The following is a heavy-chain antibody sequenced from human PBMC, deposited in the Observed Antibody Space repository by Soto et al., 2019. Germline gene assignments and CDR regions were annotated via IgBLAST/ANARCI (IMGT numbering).Heavy chain of an antibody. CDR2: FYYSGST. CDR3: AREIGPAASYYYYYGMDV. Sequence: SETLSLTCTVSAGSISSYYWSWIRQPPGKGLEWIGYFYYSGSTNYNPSLKSRVTISVDTSKNQFFLELSSVTAADTAVYYCAREIGPAASYYYYYGMDVWGQGTTVTVSS. V-gene: IGHV4-59*01. J-gene: IGHJ6*02. D-gene: IGHD2-2*01. CDR1: AGSISSYY.